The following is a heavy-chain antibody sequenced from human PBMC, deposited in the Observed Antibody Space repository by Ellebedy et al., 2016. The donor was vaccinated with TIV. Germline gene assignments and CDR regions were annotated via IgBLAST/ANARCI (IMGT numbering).Heavy chain of an antibody. D-gene: IGHD4-11*01. J-gene: IGHJ3*02. CDR2: ITGSGHNV. CDR1: GLTLSAYA. Sequence: GESLKISXAAPGLTLSAYAMSWVRQAPGKGLEWVSTITGSGHNVYHADSVKGRFTISRDNSKNILYLQMNNVRADDTAVYYCARSPADYDGFDIWGQGTVVTVSS. V-gene: IGHV3-23*01. CDR3: ARSPADYDGFDI.